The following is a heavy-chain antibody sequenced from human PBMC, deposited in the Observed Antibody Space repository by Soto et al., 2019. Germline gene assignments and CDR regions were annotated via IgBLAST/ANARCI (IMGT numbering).Heavy chain of an antibody. CDR3: ARDPPPSLLEWLPTYYYYGMDV. CDR2: ISSSSSYI. V-gene: IGHV3-21*01. CDR1: GFTFSSYS. D-gene: IGHD3-3*01. Sequence: EVQLVESGGGLVKPGGSLRLSCAASGFTFSSYSMNWVRQAPGKGLEWVSSISSSSSYIYYADSVKGRFTISRDNAKNSLYLQMNSLRAEDTAVYYCARDPPPSLLEWLPTYYYYGMDVWGQGITVTVSS. J-gene: IGHJ6*02.